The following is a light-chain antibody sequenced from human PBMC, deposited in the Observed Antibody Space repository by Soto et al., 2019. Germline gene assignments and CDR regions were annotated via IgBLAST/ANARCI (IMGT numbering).Light chain of an antibody. V-gene: IGKV2D-29*01. CDR1: QSLLHTNGKTY. J-gene: IGKJ2*01. Sequence: DIVLTQPPLSLSVTPGQPASISCTSSQSLLHTNGKTYFYWFLQKPGQPPQLLIYEVSNRFSGVPDKFSGSGSGTDFTLQISRVESEDVGVYYCMQSVQVPYTFGQGTKLEI. CDR2: EVS. CDR3: MQSVQVPYT.